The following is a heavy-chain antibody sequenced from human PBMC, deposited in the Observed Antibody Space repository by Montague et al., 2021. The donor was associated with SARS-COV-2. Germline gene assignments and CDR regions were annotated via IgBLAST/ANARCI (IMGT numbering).Heavy chain of an antibody. CDR1: SGSVYGHY. V-gene: IGHV4-59*02. CDR3: ATLGALAGNSLDF. D-gene: IGHD1-26*01. Sequence: SETLSLTCTVSSGSVYGHYLAWIRQPPGKGLECIAYIFYTGATYYNPSLESRDSISVDTSKNQVALKVKSVTAADSAFYYCATLGALAGNSLDFWGPGTFVIVSS. CDR2: IFYTGAT. J-gene: IGHJ3*01.